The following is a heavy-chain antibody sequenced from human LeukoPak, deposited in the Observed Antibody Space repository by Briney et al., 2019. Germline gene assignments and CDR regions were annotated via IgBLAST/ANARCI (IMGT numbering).Heavy chain of an antibody. V-gene: IGHV1-2*02. D-gene: IGHD3-22*01. CDR1: GYTFTGYF. CDR3: ARVLDRIDYYDSSGYYYD. CDR2: INPNSGGT. J-gene: IGHJ4*02. Sequence: ASVKVSCTASGYTFTGYFIHWVRQAPGQGLEWMGWINPNSGGTHYAQKFQGRVTMTRDTSISTAYMELSRLRSDDTAVYYCARVLDRIDYYDSSGYYYDWGQGTLVTVSS.